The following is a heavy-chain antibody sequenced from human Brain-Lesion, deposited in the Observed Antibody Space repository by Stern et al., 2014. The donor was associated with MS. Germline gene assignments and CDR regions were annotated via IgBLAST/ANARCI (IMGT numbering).Heavy chain of an antibody. CDR1: GYIFTGYY. D-gene: IGHD3-3*01. CDR3: ARDQRGITIFGVVTDYYYLGMDV. Sequence: QLVQSGAEVKKPGASGKVSCKTSGYIFTGYYIHWVRQAPGQGLEWMAWINPNTGGTKYAQKFQGRVPMSRDTSISTAYVELSSLTSDDTAVYYCARDQRGITIFGVVTDYYYLGMDVWGQGTTVTVSS. J-gene: IGHJ6*02. CDR2: INPNTGGT. V-gene: IGHV1-2*02.